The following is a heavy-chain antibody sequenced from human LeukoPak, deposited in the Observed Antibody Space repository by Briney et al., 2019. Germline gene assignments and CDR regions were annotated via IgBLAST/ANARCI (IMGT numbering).Heavy chain of an antibody. D-gene: IGHD2-2*01. V-gene: IGHV3-53*01. CDR1: GFTVSSNY. CDR3: AKLQTAVVPAATLGFDS. Sequence: PGGSLGLSCAASGFTVSSNYMSWVRQAPGKGLEWVSVIYSGGSTYYATSVKGRFSVSRDNTKNTFHLQMNSLRAEDTAIYYCAKLQTAVVPAATLGFDSWGQGTLVTVSS. J-gene: IGHJ4*02. CDR2: IYSGGST.